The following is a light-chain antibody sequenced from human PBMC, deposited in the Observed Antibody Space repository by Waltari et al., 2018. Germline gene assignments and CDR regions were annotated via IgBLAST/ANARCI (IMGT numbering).Light chain of an antibody. CDR1: QSVSTS. V-gene: IGKV3-15*01. CDR2: GAS. CDR3: QQYNEWPWT. J-gene: IGKJ1*01. Sequence: TQSPATLAGSRGGGASRSCRASQSVSTSLAWYLQKPGQAPRLHIHGASTRATGIPVRFSGSGSGTVFTLTITSLEPEDFVFYHCQQYNEWPWTFGQGTKVEIK.